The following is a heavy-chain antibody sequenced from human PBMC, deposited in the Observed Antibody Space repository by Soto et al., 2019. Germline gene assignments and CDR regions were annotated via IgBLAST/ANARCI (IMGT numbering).Heavy chain of an antibody. V-gene: IGHV4-30-4*01. CDR2: IYYSGST. CDR1: GGSISSGDYY. D-gene: IGHD3-9*01. CDR3: ARAFDILTRYYFDY. J-gene: IGHJ4*02. Sequence: SETLSLTCTVSGGSISSGDYYWSWIRQPPGKGLEWIGYIYYSGSTYYNPSLKSRVTISVDTPKNQFSLKLSSVTAADTAVYYCARAFDILTRYYFDYWGQGTLVTVS.